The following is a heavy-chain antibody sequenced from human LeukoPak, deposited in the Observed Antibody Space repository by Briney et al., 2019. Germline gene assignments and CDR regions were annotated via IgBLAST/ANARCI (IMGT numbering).Heavy chain of an antibody. CDR3: ASINYYDSSGYAY. CDR1: GFTFSSYS. Sequence: GGSLRLSCAASGFTFSSYSMDWVRQAPGKGLEWVSSISSSSSYIYYADSVKGRFTISRDNAKNSLYLQMNSLRAEDTAVYYCASINYYDSSGYAYWGQGTLVTVSS. V-gene: IGHV3-21*01. D-gene: IGHD3-22*01. CDR2: ISSSSSYI. J-gene: IGHJ4*02.